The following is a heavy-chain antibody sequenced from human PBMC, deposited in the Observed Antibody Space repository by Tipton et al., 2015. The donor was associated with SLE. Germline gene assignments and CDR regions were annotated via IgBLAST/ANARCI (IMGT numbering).Heavy chain of an antibody. Sequence: GSLRLSCAASGFTFTTYWMGWVRQAPGKGLEWVADIKQDGSETAYVDSVRGRFAISRDNAINSLYLQMNSLRAEDTAVYYCARAAIPSRYHSYYMDVWGKGTTITVSS. CDR1: GFTFTTYW. J-gene: IGHJ6*03. V-gene: IGHV3-7*01. CDR2: IKQDGSET. D-gene: IGHD2-21*01. CDR3: ARAAIPSRYHSYYMDV.